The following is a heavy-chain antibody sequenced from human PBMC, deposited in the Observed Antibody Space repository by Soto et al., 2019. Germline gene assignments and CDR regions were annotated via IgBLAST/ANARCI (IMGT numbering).Heavy chain of an antibody. CDR3: ARGGTRGGFDV. J-gene: IGHJ1*01. CDR1: GFTFRSYV. CDR2: TSYVGSNK. Sequence: QVQLVESGGGVVQPGTSLRLSCVGSGFTFRSYVIHWVRQAPGKGLEWVALTSYVGSNKDYGDSVKGRFTIARDNSMNTVDLQMDSLRREDTDLYYCARGGTRGGFDVWGQGTLVSVSS. D-gene: IGHD3-16*01. V-gene: IGHV3-33*05.